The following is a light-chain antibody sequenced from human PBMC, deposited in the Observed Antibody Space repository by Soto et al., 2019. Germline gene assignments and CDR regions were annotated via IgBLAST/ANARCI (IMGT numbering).Light chain of an antibody. J-gene: IGKJ4*01. CDR1: QSVRSH. CDR3: QQYNDWPRT. CDR2: CAS. V-gene: IGKV3-15*01. Sequence: EVVMTQSPATLSVSPGERATLSCRASQSVRSHLAWYQQKPGQAPSLLIFCASTRATGVPPRFSGSESGTEFTLTISSLQSEDVALYFCQQYNDWPRTFGGGTKVEMK.